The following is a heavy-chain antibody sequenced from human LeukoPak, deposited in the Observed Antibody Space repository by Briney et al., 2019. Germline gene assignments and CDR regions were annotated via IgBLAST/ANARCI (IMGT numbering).Heavy chain of an antibody. J-gene: IGHJ4*02. V-gene: IGHV3-21*01. Sequence: GGSLRLSCAASGFTFSAYSMNWVRQAPGKGLEWVSSISYSSDYIYYADSVKGRFTISRDNAKNSLYLQMNSLRAEDTAVYYCARDFDFDYWGQGTLVTVSS. CDR1: GFTFSAYS. CDR2: ISYSSDYI. CDR3: ARDFDFDY.